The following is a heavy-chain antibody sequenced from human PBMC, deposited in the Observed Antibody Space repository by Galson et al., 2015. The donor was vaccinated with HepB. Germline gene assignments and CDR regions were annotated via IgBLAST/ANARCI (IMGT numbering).Heavy chain of an antibody. J-gene: IGHJ5*02. CDR3: AVTTTVTTAFDP. V-gene: IGHV6-1*01. CDR1: GDSVSSNSAA. Sequence: CAISGDSVSSNSAAWNWIRQSPSRGLEWLGRTYYRSKWYNDYAVSVKSRITINPDTSKNQFSLQLNSVTPEDTAVYYCAVTTTVTTAFDPWGQGTLVTVSS. D-gene: IGHD4-17*01. CDR2: TYYRSKWYN.